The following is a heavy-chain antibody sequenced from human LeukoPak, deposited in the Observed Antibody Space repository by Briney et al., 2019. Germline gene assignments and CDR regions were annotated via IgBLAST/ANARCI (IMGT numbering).Heavy chain of an antibody. D-gene: IGHD5-18*01. Sequence: GSLRLSCAASRFTFSSYEVNWVRQPPGKGLEWIGEIYHSGSTNYNPSLKSRVTISVDTSKNQFSLKLSSVTAADTAVYYCARDGGYSYGYDYWGQGTLVTVSS. CDR2: IYHSGST. V-gene: IGHV4-59*01. J-gene: IGHJ4*02. CDR3: ARDGGYSYGYDY. CDR1: RFTFSSYE.